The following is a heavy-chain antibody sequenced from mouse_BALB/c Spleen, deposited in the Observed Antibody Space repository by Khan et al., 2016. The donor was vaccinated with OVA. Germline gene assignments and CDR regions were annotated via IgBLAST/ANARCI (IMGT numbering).Heavy chain of an antibody. V-gene: IGHV1-77*01. D-gene: IGHD3-1*01. CDR3: SRSGLGSFVF. CDR1: GYTFTDYY. Sequence: QVQLQQSGAELARPGASVKLSCKASGYTFTDYYINWMKQRTGLGLEWIGHIYPGNDNTYYNENFTGKATLTADKSSSTAFMHLSSLTFGDSAFYFCSRSGLGSFVFWGQGTLVTVST. CDR2: IYPGNDNT. J-gene: IGHJ3*01.